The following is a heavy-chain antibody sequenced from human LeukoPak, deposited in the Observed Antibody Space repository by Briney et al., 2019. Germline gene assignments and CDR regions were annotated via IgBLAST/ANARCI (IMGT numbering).Heavy chain of an antibody. D-gene: IGHD6-13*01. Sequence: KASETLSLTCTVSGGSISSGGYYWSWIRQHPGKGLEWIGYIYYSGSTYYNPSLKSRVTISVDTSKNQFSLKLSSVTAADTAVYYCARERQLVFGCWGQGTLVTVSS. V-gene: IGHV4-31*03. CDR3: ARERQLVFGC. J-gene: IGHJ4*02. CDR1: GGSISSGGYY. CDR2: IYYSGST.